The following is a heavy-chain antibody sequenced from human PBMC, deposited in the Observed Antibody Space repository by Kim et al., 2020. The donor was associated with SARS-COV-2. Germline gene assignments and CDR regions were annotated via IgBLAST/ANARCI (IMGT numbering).Heavy chain of an antibody. V-gene: IGHV3-23*01. J-gene: IGHJ4*02. Sequence: TYYADSVKGRFTISRDNSKNTLYLQIDSLRAEDTAVYYCAPSGTADFDHWGQGTLVTVSS. CDR2: T. CDR3: APSGTADFDH. D-gene: IGHD2-8*02.